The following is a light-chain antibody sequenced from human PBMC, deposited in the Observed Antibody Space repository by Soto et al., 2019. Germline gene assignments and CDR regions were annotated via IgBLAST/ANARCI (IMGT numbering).Light chain of an antibody. V-gene: IGLV2-14*01. Sequence: QSVLTQPASVSGSPGQSITISCTGTSSDVGGYSYVSWYQQHPGKAPKLMIYEVSNRPSGVSNRFSGSKSGNTASLTISGLQAVDQADYYCTSYTSISLYVFGTGPRSPS. J-gene: IGLJ1*01. CDR1: SSDVGGYSY. CDR2: EVS. CDR3: TSYTSISLYV.